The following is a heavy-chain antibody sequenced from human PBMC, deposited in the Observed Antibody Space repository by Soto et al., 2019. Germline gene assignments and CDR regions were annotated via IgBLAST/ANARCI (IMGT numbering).Heavy chain of an antibody. V-gene: IGHV1-69*01. CDR2: IIPIFGTA. CDR3: ASPVLYSSGLYDY. D-gene: IGHD2-8*01. Sequence: QVQLVQSGAEVKKPGSSVKVSCKASGGTFSSYAISWVRQAPGQGLEWMGGIIPIFGTANYAQKFQGRVTITADESTSTAYMELKRLRSEDTDVYYCASPVLYSSGLYDYWGQGSLVTVS. CDR1: GGTFSSYA. J-gene: IGHJ4*02.